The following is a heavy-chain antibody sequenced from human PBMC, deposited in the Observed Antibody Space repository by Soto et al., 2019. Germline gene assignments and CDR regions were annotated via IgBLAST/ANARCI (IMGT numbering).Heavy chain of an antibody. CDR3: AKERAKTTHFDS. CDR1: GFTFSSFG. V-gene: IGHV3-30*18. CDR2: ISFDGSTK. Sequence: GGSLRLSCAASGFTFSSFGMHWVRQAPGKGLEWVAVISFDGSTKYYGDSVKGRFTISRDNSKNSLYLQMNSLRVEDTAVYYCAKERAKTTHFDSWGQGTLVTVSS. D-gene: IGHD1-7*01. J-gene: IGHJ4*02.